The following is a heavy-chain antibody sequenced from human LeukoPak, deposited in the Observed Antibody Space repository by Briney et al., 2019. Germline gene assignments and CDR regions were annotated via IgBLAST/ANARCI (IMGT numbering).Heavy chain of an antibody. D-gene: IGHD1-26*01. CDR2: ISSSSGYI. Sequence: PGGSLRLSCAASGFTFSSYSMNWVRQAPGKGLEWVSSISSSSGYIYYADSVKGRFTISRDNAKNSLYLQMNSLRAEDTAVYYCARDRIVGAPFDYWGQGTLVTVSS. V-gene: IGHV3-21*01. CDR3: ARDRIVGAPFDY. J-gene: IGHJ4*02. CDR1: GFTFSSYS.